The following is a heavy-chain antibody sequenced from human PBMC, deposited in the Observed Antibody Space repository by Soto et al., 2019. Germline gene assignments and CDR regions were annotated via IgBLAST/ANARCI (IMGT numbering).Heavy chain of an antibody. CDR2: IKSKTDGGTT. Sequence: GGSLRLSCAASGFTFSNAWMSWVRQAPGKGLEWVGRIKSKTDGGTTDYAAPVKGRFTISRDDSKNTLYLQMNSLKTEDTAVYYCTTHNYGSGSYVMVPHYYYGMDVWGQGTTVTGSS. D-gene: IGHD3-10*01. V-gene: IGHV3-15*01. J-gene: IGHJ6*02. CDR3: TTHNYGSGSYVMVPHYYYGMDV. CDR1: GFTFSNAW.